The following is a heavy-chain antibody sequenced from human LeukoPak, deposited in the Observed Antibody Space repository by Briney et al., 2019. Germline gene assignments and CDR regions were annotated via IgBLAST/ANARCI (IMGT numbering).Heavy chain of an antibody. Sequence: GGSLRLSCAASGFTFSNYAVSWVRQAPGRGLEWVSAVSASGGTTYYADSVKGRFTISRDDSKNTLYLQMNSLRAEDSAIYYCAKRVSYSSGSHFDYWGQGTLVTVSS. CDR3: AKRVSYSSGSHFDY. D-gene: IGHD3-10*01. J-gene: IGHJ4*02. V-gene: IGHV3-23*01. CDR1: GFTFSNYA. CDR2: VSASGGTT.